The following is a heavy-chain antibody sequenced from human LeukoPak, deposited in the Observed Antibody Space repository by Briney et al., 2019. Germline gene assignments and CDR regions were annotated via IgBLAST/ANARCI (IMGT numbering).Heavy chain of an antibody. Sequence: SETLSLTCTVSGGSISGYYWGWIRQPPGKGLEWIGSIYYSGSTYYNPSLKSRVTISVDTSKNQLSLKVDSVTAADTAVYYCVREDSYGYFWGQGTLVTVSS. CDR3: VREDSYGYF. CDR2: IYYSGST. D-gene: IGHD3-22*01. J-gene: IGHJ4*02. V-gene: IGHV4-39*07. CDR1: GGSISGYY.